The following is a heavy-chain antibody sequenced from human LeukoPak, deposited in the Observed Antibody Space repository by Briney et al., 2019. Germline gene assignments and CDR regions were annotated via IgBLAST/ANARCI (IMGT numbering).Heavy chain of an antibody. J-gene: IGHJ4*02. D-gene: IGHD6-13*01. CDR3: ARGRLAAYFGY. CDR2: INHSGST. Sequence: SETLSLTCAVYGGSFSGYYWSWIRQPPGKGLEWIGEINHSGSTNYNPSLKSRVTISVDTSKNQFSLKLSSVTAADTAVYYCARGRLAAYFGYWGQGTLVTVSS. CDR1: GGSFSGYY. V-gene: IGHV4-34*01.